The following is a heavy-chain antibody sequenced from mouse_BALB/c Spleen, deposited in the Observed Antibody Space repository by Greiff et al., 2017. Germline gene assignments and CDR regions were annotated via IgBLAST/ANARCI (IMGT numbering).Heavy chain of an antibody. D-gene: IGHD2-4*01. V-gene: IGHV2-9*02. J-gene: IGHJ4*01. Sequence: VKLQESGPGLVAPSQSLSITCTVSGFSLTSYGVHWVRQPPGKGLEWLGVIWAGGSTNYNSALMSRLSISKDNSKSQVFLKMNSLQTDDTAMYYCARSMITTVYAMDYWGQGTSVTVSS. CDR2: IWAGGST. CDR3: ARSMITTVYAMDY. CDR1: GFSLTSYG.